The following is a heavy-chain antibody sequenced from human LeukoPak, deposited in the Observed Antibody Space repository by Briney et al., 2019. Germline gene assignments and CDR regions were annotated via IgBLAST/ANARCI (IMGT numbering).Heavy chain of an antibody. Sequence: SETLSLTCTVSGGSISYFYWSWIRQPAGKGLEWIGRIYTSGSTNYNPSLKSRVTMSVDTSKKQFSLKLSSVTAADTAVYYCAKRYCSSTTCYDDRGAFDYWGQGTLVTVSS. J-gene: IGHJ4*02. CDR1: GGSISYFY. CDR2: IYTSGST. CDR3: AKRYCSSTTCYDDRGAFDY. V-gene: IGHV4-4*07. D-gene: IGHD2-2*01.